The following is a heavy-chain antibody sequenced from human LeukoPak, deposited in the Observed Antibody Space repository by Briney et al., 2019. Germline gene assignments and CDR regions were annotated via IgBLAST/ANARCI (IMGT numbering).Heavy chain of an antibody. V-gene: IGHV4-59*01. D-gene: IGHD3-10*01. CDR1: GGSISSYY. CDR3: ARGNPNYCSGSEYSFDI. Sequence: SETLSLTCTVSGGSISSYYWSWIRQPPGKGLEWIGYIYYSGSTNYNPSLKSRVTISVDTSKNQFSLKLSSVTAADTAVYYCARGNPNYCSGSEYSFDIWGQGTNVTVSS. J-gene: IGHJ3*02. CDR2: IYYSGST.